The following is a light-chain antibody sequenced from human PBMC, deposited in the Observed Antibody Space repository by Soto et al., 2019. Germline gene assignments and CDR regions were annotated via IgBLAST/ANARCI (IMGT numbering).Light chain of an antibody. V-gene: IGKV3-15*01. J-gene: IGKJ4*01. CDR3: QQYTAWPLT. CDR2: FAS. Sequence: IVMTQSPATLSVSPGEKATLSCRASQTVYNNLAWYQQKPGQAPRLLVYFASTRATGTPARFSGSGSGTEFSLTISSLQSEDFALYYCQQYTAWPLTFGGGTKVETK. CDR1: QTVYNN.